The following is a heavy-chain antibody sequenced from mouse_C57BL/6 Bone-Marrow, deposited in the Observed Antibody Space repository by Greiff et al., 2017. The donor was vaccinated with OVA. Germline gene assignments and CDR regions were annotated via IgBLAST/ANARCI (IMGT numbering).Heavy chain of an antibody. D-gene: IGHD3-2*02. J-gene: IGHJ4*01. CDR1: GYTFTDYY. CDR2: INPYNGGT. CDR3: ARSAQPYAMDY. V-gene: IGHV1-19*01. Sequence: VQLQQSGPVLVKPGASVKMSCKASGYTFTDYYMNWVKQSHGKSLEWIGVINPYNGGTSYNQKFKGKATLTVDKSSSTAYMELNSLTSEDSAVYYCARSAQPYAMDYWGQGTSVTVSS.